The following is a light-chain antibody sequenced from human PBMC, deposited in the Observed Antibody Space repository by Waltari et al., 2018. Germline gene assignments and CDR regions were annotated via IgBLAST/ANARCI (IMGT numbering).Light chain of an antibody. CDR1: QGIGNY. Sequence: DIQMTQSPSSLSASVGDRVTITCRASQGIGNYLAWYQQKPGKVPKLLIYAAFTLQSGVPSRFSGSGSGTDFILTISSLQPEDVATYYCQQYDRYSAWTFGQGTKVEIK. J-gene: IGKJ1*01. CDR2: AAF. V-gene: IGKV1-27*01. CDR3: QQYDRYSAWT.